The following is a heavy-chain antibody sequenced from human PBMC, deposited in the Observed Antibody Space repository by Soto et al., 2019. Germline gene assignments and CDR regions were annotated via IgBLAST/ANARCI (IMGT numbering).Heavy chain of an antibody. V-gene: IGHV4-59*08. D-gene: IGHD1-26*01. Sequence: SETLSLTCIVSGGSISNYYWSWIRQPPGKGLEWIGYIYYSGSTNYNPSLKSRVTISVDTSKNQFSLKLSSVTAADTAVYYCARRYGSAIDYWGQGTLVTVSS. CDR1: GGSISNYY. CDR3: ARRYGSAIDY. J-gene: IGHJ4*02. CDR2: IYYSGST.